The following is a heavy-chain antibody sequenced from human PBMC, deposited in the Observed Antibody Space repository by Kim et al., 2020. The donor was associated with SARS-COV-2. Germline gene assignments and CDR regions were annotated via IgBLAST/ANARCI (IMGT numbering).Heavy chain of an antibody. CDR3: ARSETQLVLDY. D-gene: IGHD6-13*01. J-gene: IGHJ4*02. Sequence: TSTPSHTRRVPLSVDKSKNQFSLKLSSVTAADTAVYYCARSETQLVLDYWGQGTLVTVSS. V-gene: IGHV4-4*02.